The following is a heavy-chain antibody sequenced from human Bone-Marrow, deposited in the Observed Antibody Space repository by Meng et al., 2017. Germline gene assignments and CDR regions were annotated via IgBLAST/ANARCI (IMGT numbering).Heavy chain of an antibody. CDR1: GFTFSSYG. Sequence: GESLKISCAASGFTFSSYGMHWARQAPGKGLEWVAVIWYDGSNKYYADSVKGRFTISRDNSKNTLYLQMNSLRAEDTAVYYCARDQGNYYYGMDVWGQGTTVTVFS. J-gene: IGHJ6*02. CDR2: IWYDGSNK. V-gene: IGHV3-33*01. CDR3: ARDQGNYYYGMDV.